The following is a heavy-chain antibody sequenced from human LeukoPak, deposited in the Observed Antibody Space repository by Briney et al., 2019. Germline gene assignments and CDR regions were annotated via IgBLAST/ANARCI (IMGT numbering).Heavy chain of an antibody. D-gene: IGHD5-18*01. CDR1: GYTFTSYD. J-gene: IGHJ6*03. Sequence: ASVKVSCKASGYTFTSYDINWVRQATGQGLEWMGWMNPNSGNTGYAQKFQGRVTITRNTSISTAYMELSSLRSEDTAVYYCARGGYSYGYVYYYYYYMDVWGKGTTVIVSS. V-gene: IGHV1-8*01. CDR3: ARGGYSYGYVYYYYYYMDV. CDR2: MNPNSGNT.